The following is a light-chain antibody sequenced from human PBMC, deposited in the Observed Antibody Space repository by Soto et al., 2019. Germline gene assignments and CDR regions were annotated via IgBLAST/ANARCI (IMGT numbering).Light chain of an antibody. CDR2: DVN. Sequence: QSVLTQPASMSGSPGQSITISCTGTSSDVGGYNYVSWYQQHPGKVPKLMMFDVNNRPSGVSNRFSGSKSGNTASLTISGLQAEDEADYFCCSYATGSVYVFGTGTQLTVL. CDR1: SSDVGGYNY. J-gene: IGLJ1*01. CDR3: CSYATGSVYV. V-gene: IGLV2-14*01.